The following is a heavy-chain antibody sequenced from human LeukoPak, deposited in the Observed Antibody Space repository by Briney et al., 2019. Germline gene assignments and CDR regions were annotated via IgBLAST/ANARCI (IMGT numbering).Heavy chain of an antibody. Sequence: SETLSLTCIVSGGSISSSGYYWGWIRQPPGKGLEWIGSIYYSGSTYYNPSLKSRVTISVDTSKNQFSLKLSSVTAADTAVYYCARPTPQKGAYGSGSYLDWGQGTLVTVSS. CDR2: IYYSGST. J-gene: IGHJ4*02. CDR1: GGSISSSGYY. D-gene: IGHD3-10*01. V-gene: IGHV4-39*01. CDR3: ARPTPQKGAYGSGSYLD.